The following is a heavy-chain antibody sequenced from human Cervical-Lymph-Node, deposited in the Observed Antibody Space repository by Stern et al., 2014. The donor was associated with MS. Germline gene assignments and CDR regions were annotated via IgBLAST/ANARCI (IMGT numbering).Heavy chain of an antibody. D-gene: IGHD1-26*01. V-gene: IGHV4-31*03. CDR3: ASRWSGTYYGQNWFDP. CDR2: IYYSGGT. Sequence: QVQLVQSGPGLVKHSQTLSLTCTVSGGSISSGGHYWSWIRQHPGKGLEWIGYIYYSGGTFYNPSLKSRVSISLDTSKNQFSLKLSSVTAADTAVYYCASRWSGTYYGQNWFDPWGQGTLVTVSS. J-gene: IGHJ5*02. CDR1: GGSISSGGHY.